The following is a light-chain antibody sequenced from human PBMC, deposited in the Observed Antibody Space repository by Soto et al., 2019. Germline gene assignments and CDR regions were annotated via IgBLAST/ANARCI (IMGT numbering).Light chain of an antibody. J-gene: IGLJ1*01. V-gene: IGLV1-40*01. CDR3: QSYDSSLSGYV. Sequence: QSVLTQPPSVSGAPGQRVTIACTGSRSNIGAGYDVHWYQQLPGTAPKLLIYGNSNRPSGVPDRFSGSKSGTSASLAITGLQAEDEADYYCQSYDSSLSGYVFGTRTQLTVL. CDR2: GNS. CDR1: RSNIGAGYD.